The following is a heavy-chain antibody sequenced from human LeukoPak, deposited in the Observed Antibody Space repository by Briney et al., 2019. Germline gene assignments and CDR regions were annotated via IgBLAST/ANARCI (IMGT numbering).Heavy chain of an antibody. D-gene: IGHD3-10*02. CDR3: AELGITMIGGV. V-gene: IGHV3-48*03. CDR2: ISSSGSTI. CDR1: GFTFSSYE. J-gene: IGHJ6*04. Sequence: HSGGSLRLSCAASGFTFSSYEMNWVRQAPGKGLEWVSYISSSGSTIYYADSVKGRFTISRDNAKNSLYLQMNSLRAEYPAVYYCAELGITMIGGVWGKGTTVTISS.